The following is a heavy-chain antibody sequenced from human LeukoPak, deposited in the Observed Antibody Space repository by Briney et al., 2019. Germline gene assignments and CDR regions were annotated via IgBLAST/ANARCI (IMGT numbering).Heavy chain of an antibody. Sequence: ASVKVSCKASGYTFTGYYMHWVRQAPGQGLEWMGWINPNSGGTNYAQKSQGRVTMTRDTSISTAYMELSRLRSDDTAVYYCARDYYGSGSYYNVGFFMYWGQGTLVTVSS. CDR3: ARDYYGSGSYYNVGFFMY. CDR1: GYTFTGYY. D-gene: IGHD3-10*01. J-gene: IGHJ4*02. CDR2: INPNSGGT. V-gene: IGHV1-2*02.